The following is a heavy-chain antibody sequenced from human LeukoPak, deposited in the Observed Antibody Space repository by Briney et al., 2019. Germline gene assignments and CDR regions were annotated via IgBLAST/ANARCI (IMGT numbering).Heavy chain of an antibody. Sequence: GASVKVSCKASGYTFTSYDINWVRQAPGQGLEWMGWISAYNGNTRHAQKFQDRVTMTTDTSTSTAYMELRSLRSDATAVYYCARSPGDYWGQGTLVTVSS. V-gene: IGHV1-18*01. J-gene: IGHJ4*02. CDR2: ISAYNGNT. CDR1: GYTFTSYD. CDR3: ARSPGDY.